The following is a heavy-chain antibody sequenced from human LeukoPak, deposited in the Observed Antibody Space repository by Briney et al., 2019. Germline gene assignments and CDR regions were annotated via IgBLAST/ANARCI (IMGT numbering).Heavy chain of an antibody. V-gene: IGHV5-51*01. CDR3: ARHPRIYAREVYYFDY. D-gene: IGHD5-12*01. CDR2: IYPGDSDT. J-gene: IGHJ4*02. CDR1: GDSFTSYW. Sequence: GESLKISCKGSGDSFTSYWIGWVRQIPGKGLGWMGVIYPGDSDTRYSPSFQGQVTISADKSISTAYLQWSSLKASDTAMYYCARHPRIYAREVYYFDYWGQGTLVTVSS.